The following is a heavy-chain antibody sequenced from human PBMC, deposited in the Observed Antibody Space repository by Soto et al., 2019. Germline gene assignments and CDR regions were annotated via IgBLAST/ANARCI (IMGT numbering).Heavy chain of an antibody. J-gene: IGHJ5*02. V-gene: IGHV4-59*01. CDR2: IYYSGST. CDR3: ARVLASWHHQPNWFDP. D-gene: IGHD3-10*01. Sequence: SETLSLTCTVSGGSISSYYWSWIRQPPGKGLEWIGHIYYSGSTNYNPSLKSRVTISVDTSKNQFSLKLTSVTAADTAVYYCARVLASWHHQPNWFDPWGQGTLVTVSS. CDR1: GGSISSYY.